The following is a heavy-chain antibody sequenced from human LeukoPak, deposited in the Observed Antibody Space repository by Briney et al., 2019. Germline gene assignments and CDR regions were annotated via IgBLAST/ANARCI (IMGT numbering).Heavy chain of an antibody. V-gene: IGHV4-59*01. J-gene: IGHJ2*01. CDR1: GGSISRYY. Sequence: PSETLSLTCTVSGGSISRYYWSWIRQPPGKGLEWIGYIYYSGSTNYNPSLKSRVTISVDTSKNQFSLKLSSVTAADTAVYYCARDRGSWYFDLWGRGTLVTVSS. CDR3: ARDRGSWYFDL. CDR2: IYYSGST. D-gene: IGHD3-16*01.